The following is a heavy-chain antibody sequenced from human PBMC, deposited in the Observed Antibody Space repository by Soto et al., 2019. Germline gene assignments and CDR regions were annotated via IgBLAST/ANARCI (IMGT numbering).Heavy chain of an antibody. CDR2: LSGSGGTT. V-gene: IGHV3-23*01. D-gene: IGHD3-10*01. J-gene: IGHJ4*02. Sequence: EVQLLASGGGLVHPGGSLRLSCAASGLTFTSYAMSWVRQAPGKGLEWVSGLSGSGGTTYYADSVKGRFTIARDNSKNTLYLQMDSLRAADTAVSYCAKDRRISMVRGYYFEYWGQGTLVTVSS. CDR1: GLTFTSYA. CDR3: AKDRRISMVRGYYFEY.